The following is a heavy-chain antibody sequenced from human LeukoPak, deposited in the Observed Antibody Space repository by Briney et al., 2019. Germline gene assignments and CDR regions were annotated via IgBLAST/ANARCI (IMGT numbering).Heavy chain of an antibody. Sequence: PSETLSLTCTVSGGSISSYYWSWLRQPPGKGLEWIGYIYYSGSTNYNPSLTSRGTISVDTSKNHVSPKLSSVTAADTGVYYCARSDYDSSGYYYTVHYWGEGTLDSVRS. D-gene: IGHD3-22*01. CDR3: ARSDYDSSGYYYTVHY. CDR2: IYYSGST. V-gene: IGHV4-59*01. J-gene: IGHJ4*02. CDR1: GGSISSYY.